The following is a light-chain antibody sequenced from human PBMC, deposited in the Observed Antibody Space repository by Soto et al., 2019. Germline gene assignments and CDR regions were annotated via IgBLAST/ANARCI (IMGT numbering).Light chain of an antibody. CDR2: GAS. V-gene: IGKV3-15*01. CDR3: QQYNNSLPDT. J-gene: IGKJ5*01. CDR1: QSISSK. Sequence: IVMTQSPATLSVSPGKINTLSCISSQSISSKLVGYQQKPGQDPRLLRYGASISATGIPARLSRVGSATKFTLSIVSLQSEDFAVYYCQQYNNSLPDTCGNGSRLDI.